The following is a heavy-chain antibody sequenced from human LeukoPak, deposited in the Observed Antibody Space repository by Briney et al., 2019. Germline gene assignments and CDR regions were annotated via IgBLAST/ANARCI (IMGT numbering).Heavy chain of an antibody. CDR3: ARGYCSSTSCPIFDY. D-gene: IGHD2-2*01. CDR1: GFTFSSYW. V-gene: IGHV3-74*01. Sequence: GGSLRLSCEASGFTFSSYWMHWVRQAPGKGLVWVSRINSDGSSISYADSVKGRFTISRDNAKSTLYLQMNSLRAEDTAVYYCARGYCSSTSCPIFDYWGQGTLVTVSS. CDR2: INSDGSSI. J-gene: IGHJ4*02.